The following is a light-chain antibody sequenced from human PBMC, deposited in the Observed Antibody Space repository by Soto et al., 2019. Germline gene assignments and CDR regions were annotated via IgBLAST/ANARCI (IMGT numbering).Light chain of an antibody. Sequence: HLTESPSTLSASVGDRVTITCRARQTIRTSFSRCQQKPGKATRLXXVDXSSLATGGPSRFSGSGSATDFTLPSSRLEPEDFDVYYFQQYGNAPRTVGQGTRLEI. CDR1: QTIRTS. CDR3: QQYGNAPRT. CDR2: DXS. J-gene: IGKJ5*01. V-gene: IGKV1-5*01.